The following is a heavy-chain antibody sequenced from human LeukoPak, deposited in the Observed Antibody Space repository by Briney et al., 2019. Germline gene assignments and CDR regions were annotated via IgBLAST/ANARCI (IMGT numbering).Heavy chain of an antibody. CDR1: GFTFSSYG. Sequence: GGSLRLSCAASGFTFSSYGMHWVRQAPGKGLEWVAFIRYDGSNKYYADSVKGRFTISRDNSKNTLYLQMNSLGAEDTAVYYCAKDPTPGYSSSWYCRDWGQGTLVTVSS. J-gene: IGHJ4*02. CDR2: IRYDGSNK. D-gene: IGHD6-13*01. V-gene: IGHV3-30*02. CDR3: AKDPTPGYSSSWYCRD.